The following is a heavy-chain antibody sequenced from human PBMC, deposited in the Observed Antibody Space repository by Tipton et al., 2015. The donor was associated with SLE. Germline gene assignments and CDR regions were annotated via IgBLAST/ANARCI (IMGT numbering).Heavy chain of an antibody. CDR3: ARVSPRGYFDY. Sequence: TLSLTCTVSDDSISSYDWSWIRQPPGKGLEWIGYIYSSGGTSYNPSLKSRVTISLDTSKNHFSLRLSSVTAADTAVYYCARVSPRGYFDYWGQGTLVTVSS. CDR1: DDSISSYD. J-gene: IGHJ4*02. CDR2: IYSSGGT. V-gene: IGHV4-59*01. D-gene: IGHD3-10*01.